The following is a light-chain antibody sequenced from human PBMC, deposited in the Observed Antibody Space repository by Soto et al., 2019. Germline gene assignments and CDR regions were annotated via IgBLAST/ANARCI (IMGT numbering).Light chain of an antibody. J-gene: IGLJ2*01. CDR3: ATWDGSLPAEV. V-gene: IGLV1-51*01. CDR2: DNN. Sequence: QSVLTQPPSVSAAPGQKVTISCSGSSSNIGNNYVSWYQQLPGTAPKLLIYDNNKRPSGIPDRFSGSKSGTSGTLDITGLQTGDEADYYCATWDGSLPAEVFGGGNKVTVL. CDR1: SSNIGNNY.